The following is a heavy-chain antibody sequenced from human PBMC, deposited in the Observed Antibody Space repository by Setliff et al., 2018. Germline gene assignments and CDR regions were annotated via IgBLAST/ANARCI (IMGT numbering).Heavy chain of an antibody. D-gene: IGHD3-22*01. V-gene: IGHV4-34*01. Sequence: PSETLSLTCAVSGGSLSGQYWTWIRQTSEKGLEWIGQINESGNFISNRSLKSRVTISLEVSKNRFSLDLTSVTAADTAVYYCARDTSSDWAAWFYPWSQGILVTGS. CDR1: GGSLSGQY. J-gene: IGHJ5*02. CDR2: INESGNF. CDR3: ARDTSSDWAAWFYP.